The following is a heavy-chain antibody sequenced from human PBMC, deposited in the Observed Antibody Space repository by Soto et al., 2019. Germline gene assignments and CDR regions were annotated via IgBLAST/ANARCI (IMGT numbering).Heavy chain of an antibody. Sequence: GASVKVSCKASGYTFTNSDINWVRQATGQELEWMGWMNPNSGNTGYAQKFQGRVTMASNTSISTAYMELSSLRSEDTAVYYCAKQGPLYCSGTSCPYYFDYWGQGALVTVSS. CDR2: MNPNSGNT. D-gene: IGHD2-2*01. V-gene: IGHV1-8*01. J-gene: IGHJ4*02. CDR3: AKQGPLYCSGTSCPYYFDY. CDR1: GYTFTNSD.